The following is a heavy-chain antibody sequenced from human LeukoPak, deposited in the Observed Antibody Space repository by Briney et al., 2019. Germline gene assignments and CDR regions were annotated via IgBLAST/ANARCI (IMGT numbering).Heavy chain of an antibody. CDR3: VFSFDL. CDR1: GGSISSSSYY. CDR2: IYYSGST. Sequence: NSSETLSLTCTVSGGSISSSSYYWGWIRQPPGKGLEWIGSIYYSGSTYYNPSLKSRVTISVDTSKNQFSLKLSSVTAADTAVYYCVFSFDLWGRGTLVTVSS. V-gene: IGHV4-39*07. J-gene: IGHJ2*01. D-gene: IGHD2-21*01.